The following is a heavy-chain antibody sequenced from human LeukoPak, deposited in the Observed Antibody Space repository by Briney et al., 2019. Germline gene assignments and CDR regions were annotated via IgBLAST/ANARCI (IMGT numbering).Heavy chain of an antibody. CDR2: IYPGDSDT. D-gene: IGHD5-18*01. Sequence: GESLQISCQGSGYPFTSYWIGWVRQLPGKGLEWMGIIYPGDSDTRYSPSFQGQVTISADKSISTAYLQWSSLKASDTAMYYCARHFSTAMITGFDYWGQGTLVTVSS. V-gene: IGHV5-51*01. J-gene: IGHJ4*02. CDR3: ARHFSTAMITGFDY. CDR1: GYPFTSYW.